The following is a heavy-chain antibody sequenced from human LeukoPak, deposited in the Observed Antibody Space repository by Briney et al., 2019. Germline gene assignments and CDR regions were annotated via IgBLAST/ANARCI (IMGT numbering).Heavy chain of an antibody. CDR3: AKGNYYDSSGYLTLDDAFDI. Sequence: GGSLRLSCAASGFTFRSYGMHWVRQAPGKGLEWVAVIWYDGSNKYYADSVKGRFTISRDNSKNTLYLQMNSLRAEDTAVYYCAKGNYYDSSGYLTLDDAFDIWGQGTMVTVSS. J-gene: IGHJ3*02. V-gene: IGHV3-33*06. D-gene: IGHD3-22*01. CDR2: IWYDGSNK. CDR1: GFTFRSYG.